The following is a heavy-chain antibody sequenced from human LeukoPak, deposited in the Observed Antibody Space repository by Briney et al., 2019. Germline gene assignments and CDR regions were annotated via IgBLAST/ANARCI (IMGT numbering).Heavy chain of an antibody. V-gene: IGHV5-51*01. CDR3: ARRKGDGYNSPFDY. Sequence: KAGESLKISCKGSGYSFTNYWIGWVRQMPGKGLEWMGIVYPGDSDTTYSPSFQGQVTFSADKSIITAYLQWSSLKASDTAMYYCARRKGDGYNSPFDYWGQGTLVTVSS. D-gene: IGHD5-24*01. J-gene: IGHJ4*02. CDR2: VYPGDSDT. CDR1: GYSFTNYW.